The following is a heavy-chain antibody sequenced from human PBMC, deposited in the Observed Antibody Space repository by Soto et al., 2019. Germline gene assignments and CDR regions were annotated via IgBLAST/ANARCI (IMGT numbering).Heavy chain of an antibody. CDR3: AKEVRIFGVVPGYYYGMDV. CDR2: ISYDGSNK. J-gene: IGHJ6*02. D-gene: IGHD3-3*01. Sequence: GGSLRLSCAASDFTFSSYGMHWVRQAPGKGLEWVAVISYDGSNKYYADSVKGRFTISRDNSKNTLYLQMNSLRAEDTAVYYCAKEVRIFGVVPGYYYGMDVWGQGTTVTVS. V-gene: IGHV3-30*18. CDR1: DFTFSSYG.